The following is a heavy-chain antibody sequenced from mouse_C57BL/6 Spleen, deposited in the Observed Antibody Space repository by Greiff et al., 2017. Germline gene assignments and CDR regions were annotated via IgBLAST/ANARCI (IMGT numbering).Heavy chain of an antibody. V-gene: IGHV1-72*01. CDR1: GYTFTSYW. J-gene: IGHJ3*01. D-gene: IGHD2-4*01. Sequence: VQLQQPGAELVKPGASVPLSCKASGYTFTSYWMHWVKQRPGRGLEWIGRIDPTCGGTKYHEKFKSKATLTVDKPSSTAYMQLSSLPSEDSSVYYCARGETIYYDYAWFAYWGQGTLVTVSA. CDR2: IDPTCGGT. CDR3: ARGETIYYDYAWFAY.